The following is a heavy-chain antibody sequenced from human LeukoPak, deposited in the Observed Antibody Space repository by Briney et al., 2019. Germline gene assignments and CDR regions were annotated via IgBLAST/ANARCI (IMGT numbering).Heavy chain of an antibody. CDR2: IKSKTDGGTT. V-gene: IGHV3-15*01. J-gene: IGHJ3*02. Sequence: GGSLRLSCAASGFTFTNAWMSWVRQAPGKGLEWVGRIKSKTDGGTTDYAAPVKGRFTVSRDNSKNTLYLQMNSLRAEDTAVYYCARVGWTTVTTRDAFDIWGQGTMVTVSS. D-gene: IGHD4-17*01. CDR3: ARVGWTTVTTRDAFDI. CDR1: GFTFTNAW.